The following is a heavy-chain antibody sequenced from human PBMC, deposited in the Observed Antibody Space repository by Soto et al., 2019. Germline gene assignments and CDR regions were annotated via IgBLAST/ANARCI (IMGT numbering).Heavy chain of an antibody. D-gene: IGHD4-17*01. V-gene: IGHV1-69*12. CDR2: IIPIFGTA. CDR1: GGTFSSYA. Sequence: QVQLVQSGAEVKKPGSSVKVSCKASGGTFSSYAISWVRQAPGQGLEWMGGIIPIFGTANYAQKFQGRVTITADESTSAAYMELGSLRSEDTAVYYCARSERYGDYPIYFDYWGQGTLVTVSS. J-gene: IGHJ4*02. CDR3: ARSERYGDYPIYFDY.